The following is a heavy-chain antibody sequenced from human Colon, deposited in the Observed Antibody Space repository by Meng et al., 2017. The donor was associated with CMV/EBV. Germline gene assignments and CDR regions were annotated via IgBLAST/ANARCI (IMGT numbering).Heavy chain of an antibody. V-gene: IGHV3-74*01. D-gene: IGHD4/OR15-4a*01. J-gene: IGHJ6*02. CDR1: GISFNRYW. CDR3: AREGRTPLTGMDV. CDR2: INTDSTRA. Sequence: GESLKISCVDSGISFNRYWMHWVRQAPGKGLVWVARINTDSTRAWYADSVKGRFTISRDNAKNTLYLQMTSLRAEDTAVYYCAREGRTPLTGMDVWGQGTRVTVSS.